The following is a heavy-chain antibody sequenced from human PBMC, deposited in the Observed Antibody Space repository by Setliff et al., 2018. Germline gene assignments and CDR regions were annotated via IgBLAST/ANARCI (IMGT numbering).Heavy chain of an antibody. J-gene: IGHJ6*03. Sequence: GGSLRLSCTTSGFTFGDYAMSWVRQAPGKGLEWVGFIRSKAYGGTTEYAASVKGRFTISRDDSKSIAYLQMNSLKTEDTAVYYCTREASVDFWSGYPYYYYMDVWGKGTTVTVSS. D-gene: IGHD3-3*01. CDR1: GFTFGDYA. CDR2: IRSKAYGGTT. V-gene: IGHV3-49*04. CDR3: TREASVDFWSGYPYYYYMDV.